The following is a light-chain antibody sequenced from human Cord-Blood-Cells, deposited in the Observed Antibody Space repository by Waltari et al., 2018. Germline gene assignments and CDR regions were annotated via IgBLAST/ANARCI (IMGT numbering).Light chain of an antibody. CDR1: KSVSSSN. Sequence: EIVLTQSPGTLSLSPGERATLSCRARKSVSSSNLAWYQQKPGQAPRRLIYGASSSATGIPDRFSGSGSGTDFTLTISRLEPEDFAVYYCQQYGSSPGYTFGQGTKLEIK. J-gene: IGKJ2*01. CDR3: QQYGSSPGYT. V-gene: IGKV3-20*01. CDR2: GAS.